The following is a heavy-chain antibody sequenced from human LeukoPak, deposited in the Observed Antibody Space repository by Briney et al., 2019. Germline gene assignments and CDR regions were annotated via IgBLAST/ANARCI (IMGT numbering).Heavy chain of an antibody. CDR2: ISGSGGST. D-gene: IGHD3-3*01. CDR1: GFTFSSYA. CDR3: AKGLGITIFGVVPTGYGMDV. Sequence: GGSLRLSCAASGFTFSSYAMSWVRQAPGKGLEWVSAISGSGGSTYYAASGKGRFTISRDNSKNTLYLQMNSLRAEDTAVYYCAKGLGITIFGVVPTGYGMDVWGQGTTVTVSS. V-gene: IGHV3-23*01. J-gene: IGHJ6*02.